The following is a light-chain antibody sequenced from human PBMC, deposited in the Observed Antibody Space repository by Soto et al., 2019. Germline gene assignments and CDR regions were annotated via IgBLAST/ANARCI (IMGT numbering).Light chain of an antibody. CDR3: QQSYSTLWT. V-gene: IGKV1-5*03. CDR2: KAS. J-gene: IGKJ1*01. CDR1: QSISSW. Sequence: DIQMTQSPSTLSASVGDRVTITCRASQSISSWLAWYQQKPGKAPKLLIYKASTLKSGVPSRFSGSGSGTEFTLTISSLQPDDFATYYCQQSYSTLWTFGQGTKVDIK.